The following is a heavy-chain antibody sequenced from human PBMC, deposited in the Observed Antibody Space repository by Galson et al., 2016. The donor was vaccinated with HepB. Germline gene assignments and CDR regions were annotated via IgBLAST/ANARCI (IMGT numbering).Heavy chain of an antibody. D-gene: IGHD3-22*01. V-gene: IGHV3-9*01. CDR3: AKDSGSYYYDSSGHRRNAFDI. J-gene: IGHJ3*02. Sequence: SLRLSCAAFGFTLDHYAMHWVRQAPGKGLEWVSGISWNSGSIGYADSVKGRFTISRDNAKNSLYLQMNSVRAEDTALYYCAKDSGSYYYDSSGHRRNAFDIWGQGTMVTVSS. CDR2: ISWNSGSI. CDR1: GFTLDHYA.